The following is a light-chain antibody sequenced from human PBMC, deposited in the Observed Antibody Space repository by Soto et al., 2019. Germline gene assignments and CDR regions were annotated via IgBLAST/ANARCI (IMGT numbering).Light chain of an antibody. CDR2: GAS. V-gene: IGKV1-6*01. CDR3: LQDINCPWT. CDR1: QGVGND. Sequence: IQINQSPATVSVSVGDRATISCRASQGVGNDLGWYQQNPGKAPRVLIHGASNRASGIPARFSGSGSGTDFTLAITILQSEDFAVYYCLQDINCPWTSGQGTKVDIK. J-gene: IGKJ1*01.